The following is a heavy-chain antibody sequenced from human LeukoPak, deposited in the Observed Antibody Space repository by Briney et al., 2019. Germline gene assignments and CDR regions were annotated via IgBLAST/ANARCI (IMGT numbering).Heavy chain of an antibody. D-gene: IGHD3-16*01. J-gene: IGHJ3*02. Sequence: SETLSLTCTVSGGSISSSSYYWGWIRQPPGKWLEWIGSIYYSGSTYYNPSLKSRVTISVDTSKNQFSLKLSSVTAADTAVYYCARGLMVTGDAFDIWGQGTMVTVSS. CDR3: ARGLMVTGDAFDI. CDR1: GGSISSSSYY. V-gene: IGHV4-39*01. CDR2: IYYSGST.